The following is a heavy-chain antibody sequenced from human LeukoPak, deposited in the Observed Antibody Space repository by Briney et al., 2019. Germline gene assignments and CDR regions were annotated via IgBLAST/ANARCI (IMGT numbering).Heavy chain of an antibody. CDR2: IYYSGST. V-gene: IGHV4-59*01. Sequence: PSETLSLTCSVSGGSIRSYYWSWIRQPPGKGLEWIGYIYYSGSTNYNPSLKSRVTISVDTSKNQFSLKLSSVTAADTAVYYCARWGYSYVYSYSDNSGQGTLVTVSS. CDR3: ARWGYSYVYSYSDN. D-gene: IGHD5-18*01. J-gene: IGHJ4*02. CDR1: GGSIRSYY.